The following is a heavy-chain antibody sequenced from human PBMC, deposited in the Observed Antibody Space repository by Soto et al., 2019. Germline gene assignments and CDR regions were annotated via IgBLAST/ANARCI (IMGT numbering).Heavy chain of an antibody. CDR1: GYAMSEYL. D-gene: IGHD5-18*01. J-gene: IGHJ5*02. CDR3: ARGCVERAVVCFDP. CDR2: INPGGGST. Sequence: SLNRARKGAGYAMSEYLVHRGLHAPGQGLEWMGVINPGGGSTNFAQKFQGRVRLTTDTSAPTVYMEMSGLASEDTAVFYCARGCVERAVVCFDPWGQGSLGTVSS. V-gene: IGHV1-46*01.